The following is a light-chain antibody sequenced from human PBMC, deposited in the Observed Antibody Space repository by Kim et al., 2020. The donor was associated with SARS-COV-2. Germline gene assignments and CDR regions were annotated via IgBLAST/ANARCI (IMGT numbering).Light chain of an antibody. Sequence: APGEGATPSCRASQKITSNYLAWFQQKPGQAPSLLIYGASSRAAGVPDRCSGSGSETDFTLTISRLEPEDITVYYCQKYDDAPWTFGQGTKVDIK. CDR3: QKYDDAPWT. CDR1: QKITSNY. V-gene: IGKV3-20*01. CDR2: GAS. J-gene: IGKJ1*01.